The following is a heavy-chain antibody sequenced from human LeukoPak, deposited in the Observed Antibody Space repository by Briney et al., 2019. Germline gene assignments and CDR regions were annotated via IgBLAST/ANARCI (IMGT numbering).Heavy chain of an antibody. Sequence: GGSLRLSCATSGFIFSDYYMSWIRQAPGKGLEWVSYISGSGSDISYVDSVKGRFTISRDNAKDSLYLQMNSLRAEDTAVYYCAKDTSIGKYCTSGVCSPFDYWGQGTLVTVSS. D-gene: IGHD2-8*01. CDR1: GFIFSDYY. CDR2: ISGSGSDI. J-gene: IGHJ4*02. CDR3: AKDTSIGKYCTSGVCSPFDY. V-gene: IGHV3-11*01.